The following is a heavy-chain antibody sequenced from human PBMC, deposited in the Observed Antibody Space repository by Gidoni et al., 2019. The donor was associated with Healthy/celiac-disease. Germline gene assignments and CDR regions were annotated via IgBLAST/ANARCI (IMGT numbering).Heavy chain of an antibody. V-gene: IGHV3-21*01. CDR3: ARVSTTAMVTPYYYYYGMDV. CDR2: IISSSSYI. Sequence: GQGLEWVSSIISSSSYISYADSVKGRLTISRDNAKNSLYLQMNSLRAEDTAVYYCARVSTTAMVTPYYYYYGMDVWGQGTTVTVSS. J-gene: IGHJ6*02. D-gene: IGHD5-18*01.